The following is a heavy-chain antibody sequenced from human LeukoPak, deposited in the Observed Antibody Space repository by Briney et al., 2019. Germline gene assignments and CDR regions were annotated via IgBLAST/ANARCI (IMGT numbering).Heavy chain of an antibody. D-gene: IGHD5-24*01. V-gene: IGHV3-74*01. Sequence: GGSLRPSCVASGFTFSTDFMHWIRQPPGEGLMYVSQISGDETYTNYADSVKGRFTISRDNAKNTLYLQMNSLRAEDTAVYYCVREDNSFNAWGQGTLVTVSS. CDR3: VREDNSFNA. CDR1: GFTFSTDF. CDR2: ISGDETYT. J-gene: IGHJ3*01.